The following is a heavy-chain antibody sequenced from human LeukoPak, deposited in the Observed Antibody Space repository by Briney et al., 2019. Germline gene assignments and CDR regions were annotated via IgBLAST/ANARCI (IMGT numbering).Heavy chain of an antibody. J-gene: IGHJ6*03. CDR1: GGSISSYY. D-gene: IGHD3-10*01. V-gene: IGHV4-59*08. CDR2: TYYSGST. Sequence: SETLSLTCTVSGGSISSYYWSWIRQPPGKGLEWIGYTYYSGSTNYNPSLKSRVTISVDTSKNQFSLKLSSVTAADTAVYYCARGAYYYGSGTPGGYYYYYYMDVWGKGTTVTVSS. CDR3: ARGAYYYGSGTPGGYYYYYYMDV.